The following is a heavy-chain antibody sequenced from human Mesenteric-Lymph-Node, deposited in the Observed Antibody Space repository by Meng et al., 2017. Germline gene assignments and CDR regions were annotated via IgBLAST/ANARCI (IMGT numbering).Heavy chain of an antibody. J-gene: IGHJ1*01. D-gene: IGHD4-23*01. CDR3: ARDYGGSFQY. CDR1: GGSVSSGSYY. V-gene: IGHV4-61*01. CDR2: IYYSGST. Sequence: SETLSLTCTVSGGSVSSGSYYWSWIRQPPGKGLEWIGYIYYSGSTNYNPSLKSRVTISVDTSKNQFSLKLSSVTAADTAVYYCARDYGGSFQYWGQGTLVTVSS.